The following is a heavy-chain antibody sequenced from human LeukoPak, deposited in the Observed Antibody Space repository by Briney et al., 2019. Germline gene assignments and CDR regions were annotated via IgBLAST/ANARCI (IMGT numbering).Heavy chain of an antibody. J-gene: IGHJ6*02. Sequence: PGGSLRLSCAASGFTFSSYEMNWVRQAPGKGLEWVSYISSSGSTIHYADSVKGRFTISRDNAKNSLYLQMNSLRAEDTAVYYCARDRGCSGGSCYFVHYGMDVWGQGTTVTVSS. CDR3: ARDRGCSGGSCYFVHYGMDV. CDR2: ISSSGSTI. D-gene: IGHD2-15*01. CDR1: GFTFSSYE. V-gene: IGHV3-48*03.